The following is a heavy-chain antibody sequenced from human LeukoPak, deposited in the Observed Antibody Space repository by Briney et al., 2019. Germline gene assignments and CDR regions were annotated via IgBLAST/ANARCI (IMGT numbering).Heavy chain of an antibody. CDR3: ARDSPLTTVTTFPYWYFDL. Sequence: SQTLSLTCAISGDSVSSNSAAWNWIRQPPSRGLEWLGRTYYRSKWYNDYAVSVKSRITINPDTSKNQFSLQLNSVTPEDTVVYYCARDSPLTTVTTFPYWYFDLWGRGTLVTVSS. J-gene: IGHJ2*01. CDR1: GDSVSSNSAA. V-gene: IGHV6-1*01. CDR2: TYYRSKWYN. D-gene: IGHD4-17*01.